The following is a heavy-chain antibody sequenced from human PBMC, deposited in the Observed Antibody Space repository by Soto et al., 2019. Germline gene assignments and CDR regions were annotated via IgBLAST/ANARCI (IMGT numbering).Heavy chain of an antibody. CDR2: MNPNSGNT. V-gene: IGHV1-8*01. J-gene: IGHJ6*02. D-gene: IGHD3-16*02. CDR3: ARDSPNYDYVWGSYRYSPHSSYGMDV. Sequence: ASVKVSCKASGYTFTSYDINWVRQATGQGLEWMGWMNPNSGNTGYAQKFQGRVTMTRNTSISTAYMELSSLRSEDTAVYYCARDSPNYDYVWGSYRYSPHSSYGMDVWGQGTTVTVSS. CDR1: GYTFTSYD.